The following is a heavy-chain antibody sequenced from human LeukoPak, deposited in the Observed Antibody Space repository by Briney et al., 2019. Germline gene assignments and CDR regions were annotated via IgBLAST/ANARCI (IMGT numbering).Heavy chain of an antibody. D-gene: IGHD5-12*01. V-gene: IGHV3-9*01. CDR2: ISWNSGSI. CDR1: GFTFDDYA. CDR3: AKGLESGYIYYFDY. J-gene: IGHJ4*02. Sequence: PGGSLRLSCAASGFTFDDYAMHWVRQAPGKGLEWVSGISWNSGSIGYADSVKGRFTISRDNAKNSLYLQMNSLRAEDTALYYCAKGLESGYIYYFDYWGQGTLVTVSS.